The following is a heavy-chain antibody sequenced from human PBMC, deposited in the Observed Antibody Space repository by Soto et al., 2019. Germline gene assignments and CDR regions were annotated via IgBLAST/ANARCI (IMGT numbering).Heavy chain of an antibody. Sequence: SETLSLTCTVSGGSISRYYWSWIRQPPGKGLEWIGYIYYSGSTNYNPPLKSRVTISVDTSKNQFSLKLSSVTAADTAVYYCARPYCSGGSCYWFDPWGQGTLVTVSS. CDR3: ARPYCSGGSCYWFDP. V-gene: IGHV4-59*08. CDR1: GGSISRYY. CDR2: IYYSGST. D-gene: IGHD2-15*01. J-gene: IGHJ5*02.